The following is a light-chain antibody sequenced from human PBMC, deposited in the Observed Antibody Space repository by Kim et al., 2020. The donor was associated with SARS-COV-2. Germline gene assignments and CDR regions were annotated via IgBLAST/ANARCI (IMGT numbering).Light chain of an antibody. V-gene: IGKV1-27*01. CDR1: QKISND. CDR2: GAS. Sequence: ASVGDRDTHNCRGRQKISNDLAWGHQKPGKVPNLLIYGASTLQAGGPSRCIGSGSGTDYTLTISRLQPEDVSTYYCQKYNAAPWTFGQGAQVDIK. J-gene: IGKJ1*01. CDR3: QKYNAAPWT.